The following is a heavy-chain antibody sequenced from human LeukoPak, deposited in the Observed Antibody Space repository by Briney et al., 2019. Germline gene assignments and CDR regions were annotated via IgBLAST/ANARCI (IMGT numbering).Heavy chain of an antibody. V-gene: IGHV3-30*03. CDR1: GFTFTTYG. J-gene: IGHJ6*02. CDR3: ARDLLAYYYGSGYYYGMDV. Sequence: PGGSLRLSCAASGFTFTTYGMHWVRQAPGKGREWVAFISYDERDKYYEDSVKGRFTISRDNSKNTLYLQMNSLGAEDTAVYYCARDLLAYYYGSGYYYGMDVWGQGTTVTVSS. D-gene: IGHD3-10*01. CDR2: ISYDERDK.